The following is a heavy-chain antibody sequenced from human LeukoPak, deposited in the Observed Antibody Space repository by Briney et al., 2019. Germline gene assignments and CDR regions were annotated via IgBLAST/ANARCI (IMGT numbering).Heavy chain of an antibody. CDR2: IKSDGSST. V-gene: IGHV3-74*01. CDR3: AQAVLLCASRISAPDY. Sequence: PGGSLRLSCAASGFIFSDYWMHWVRQGPGKGLVWVSRIKSDGSSTSYAESVKGRFTISRDKSKNTLNLQMNSLRAEDTAVYYCAQAVLLCASRISAPDYWGQGTLVTVSS. D-gene: IGHD6-13*01. J-gene: IGHJ4*02. CDR1: GFIFSDYW.